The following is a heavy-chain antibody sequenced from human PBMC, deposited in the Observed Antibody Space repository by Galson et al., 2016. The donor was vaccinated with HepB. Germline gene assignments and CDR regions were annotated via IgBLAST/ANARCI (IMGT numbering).Heavy chain of an antibody. CDR3: VRDKVTPGTNWFDP. CDR1: GFTFSRYW. D-gene: IGHD4-11*01. J-gene: IGHJ5*02. CDR2: ISGDGSST. Sequence: FLRLSCAASGFTFSRYWKHWVRQAPGEGLVWVSHISGDGSSTHYGDSVKGRSTVSRDNSKNTLYWQMNSLRAEDTAVYYCVRDKVTPGTNWFDPWGQGTLVTVSS. V-gene: IGHV3-74*01.